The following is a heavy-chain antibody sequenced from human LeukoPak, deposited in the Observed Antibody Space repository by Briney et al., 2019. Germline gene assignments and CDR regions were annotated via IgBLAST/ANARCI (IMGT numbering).Heavy chain of an antibody. CDR2: VKSDASST. CDR1: GFTFSGYW. Sequence: GGSLRLSCAASGFTFSGYWMYWVRQAPGKGLVWVSGVKSDASSTYYADSVKGRFTISRDNAKNTLLLHMNSRRAEDTAVYYCARDTGRAFDIWGQGTMVTVSS. CDR3: ARDTGRAFDI. D-gene: IGHD4-17*01. V-gene: IGHV3-74*01. J-gene: IGHJ3*02.